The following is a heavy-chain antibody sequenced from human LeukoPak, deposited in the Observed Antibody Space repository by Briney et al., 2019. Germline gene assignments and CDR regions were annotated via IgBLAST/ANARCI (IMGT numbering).Heavy chain of an antibody. D-gene: IGHD5-18*01. CDR3: AKVEDAGYSYGPSVY. CDR2: ISGSGGST. Sequence: GGSLRLSCAASGFTFSSYAMSWVRQAPGKGLEGVSAISGSGGSTYYADSVKGRFTISRDNSKNTLYLQMNSLRAEDTAVYYCAKVEDAGYSYGPSVYWGQGTLVTVSS. V-gene: IGHV3-23*01. J-gene: IGHJ4*02. CDR1: GFTFSSYA.